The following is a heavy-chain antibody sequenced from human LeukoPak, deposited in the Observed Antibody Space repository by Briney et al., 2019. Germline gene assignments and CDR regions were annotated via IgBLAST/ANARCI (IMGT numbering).Heavy chain of an antibody. Sequence: ASVKVSCKASGYTFTGYYMHWVRRAPGQGLEWMGWINPNSGGTNYAQKFQGRVTMTRDTSISTAYMELSRLRSDDTAVYYCARDLPRYYDSSGSDYWGQGTLVTVSS. CDR2: INPNSGGT. CDR3: ARDLPRYYDSSGSDY. CDR1: GYTFTGYY. D-gene: IGHD3-22*01. V-gene: IGHV1-2*02. J-gene: IGHJ4*02.